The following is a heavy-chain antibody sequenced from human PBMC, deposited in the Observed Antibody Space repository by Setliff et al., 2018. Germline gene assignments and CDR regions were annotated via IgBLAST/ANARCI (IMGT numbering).Heavy chain of an antibody. CDR1: GHTLSNYG. V-gene: IGHV1-18*04. CDR3: ARSSGPRVVLAADFDY. CDR2: VSGYNGDT. D-gene: IGHD3-9*01. Sequence: ASVKVSCKASGHTLSNYGISWVRQAPGQGLEWMGWVSGYNGDTKYAQKFQGRVTMTTDTSRSTAYMELRSLRSDDTAVYYCARSSGPRVVLAADFDYWGQGTLVTVSS. J-gene: IGHJ4*02.